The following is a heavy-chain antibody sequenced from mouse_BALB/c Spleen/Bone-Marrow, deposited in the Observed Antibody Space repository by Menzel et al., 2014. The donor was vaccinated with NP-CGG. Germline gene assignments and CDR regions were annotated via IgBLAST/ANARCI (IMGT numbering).Heavy chain of an antibody. J-gene: IGHJ3*01. Sequence: EVKVVESGPELVKPGASVNISCKASGYSFTAYYIHWVKQSHVKSLEWIGRINPYNGATSYNQNFKDKASLTVDKSSSTAYMELHSLASEDSAVYYCARKGNYGWFAYWGQGTLVTVSA. CDR1: GYSFTAYY. V-gene: IGHV1-26*01. CDR3: ARKGNYGWFAY. CDR2: INPYNGAT. D-gene: IGHD2-1*01.